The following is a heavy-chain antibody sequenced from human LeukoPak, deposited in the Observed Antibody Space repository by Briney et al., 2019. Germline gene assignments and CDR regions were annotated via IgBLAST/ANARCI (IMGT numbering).Heavy chain of an antibody. Sequence: PSETQSLTCTVSGGSISSYYWSWIRQPPGKGLEWIGYIYYSGSTNYNPSLKSRVTISVDTSKNQFSLKLSSVTAADTAVYYCASSPVFVYGMDVWGQGTTVTVSS. CDR2: IYYSGST. D-gene: IGHD3-10*01. V-gene: IGHV4-59*01. J-gene: IGHJ6*02. CDR1: GGSISSYY. CDR3: ASSPVFVYGMDV.